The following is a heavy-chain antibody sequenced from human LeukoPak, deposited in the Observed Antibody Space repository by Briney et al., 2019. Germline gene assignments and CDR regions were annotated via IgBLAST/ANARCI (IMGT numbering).Heavy chain of an antibody. Sequence: SETLSLTCTVSGGSIGSYYWSWIRQPPGKGLEWIGYIYYSGSTNYNPSLKSRVTISVDTSKNQFSLKLSSVTAADTAVYYCARGYDFWSGYYTQATYYYYMDVWGKGTTVTVSS. D-gene: IGHD3-3*01. CDR3: ARGYDFWSGYYTQATYYYYMDV. CDR2: IYYSGST. J-gene: IGHJ6*03. CDR1: GGSIGSYY. V-gene: IGHV4-59*01.